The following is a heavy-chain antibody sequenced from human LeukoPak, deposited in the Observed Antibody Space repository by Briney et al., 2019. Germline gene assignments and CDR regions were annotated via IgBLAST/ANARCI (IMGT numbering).Heavy chain of an antibody. Sequence: PGGSLRLSCAASGFTFSRYGIHWVRQAPGKGLEWVAVISYDGSYKYYADSVKGRFIISRDNSKNTLYLQMNSLRAEDTAVCYCARGNVPTNVAAAGFDYWGQGTLVTVSS. D-gene: IGHD6-13*01. J-gene: IGHJ4*02. CDR1: GFTFSRYG. CDR2: ISYDGSYK. V-gene: IGHV3-30*03. CDR3: ARGNVPTNVAAAGFDY.